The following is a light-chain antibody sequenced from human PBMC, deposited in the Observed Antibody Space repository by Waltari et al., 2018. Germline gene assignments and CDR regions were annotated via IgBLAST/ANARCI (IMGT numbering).Light chain of an antibody. CDR3: QHYATAPPYT. J-gene: IGKJ2*01. CDR2: AAS. Sequence: IVLTQSPGTLSLCPGQPATLSCWPSQSVSSSLFAWYQQRPGQAPRLLIYAASNRATGIPDRFSGSGSGTDFTLTISRLEPEDFALYYCQHYATAPPYTFGQGTKLEIK. CDR1: QSVSSSL. V-gene: IGKV3-20*01.